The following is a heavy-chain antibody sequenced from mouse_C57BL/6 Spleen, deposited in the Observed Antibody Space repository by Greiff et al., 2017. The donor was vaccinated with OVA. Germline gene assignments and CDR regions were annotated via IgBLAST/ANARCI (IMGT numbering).Heavy chain of an antibody. CDR1: GYTFTSYW. CDR2: IYPGSGST. J-gene: IGHJ3*01. CDR3: ARKDDGYSLFAY. V-gene: IGHV1-55*01. Sequence: QVQLQQPGAELVKPGASVKMSCKASGYTFTSYWITWVKQRPGQGLEWIGDIYPGSGSTNYNEKFKSKATLTVDTSSSTAYMQLSSLTSEDSAVYYSARKDDGYSLFAYWGQGTLVTVSA. D-gene: IGHD2-3*01.